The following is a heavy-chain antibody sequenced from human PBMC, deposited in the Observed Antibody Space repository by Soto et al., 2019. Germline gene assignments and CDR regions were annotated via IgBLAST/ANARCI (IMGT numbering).Heavy chain of an antibody. J-gene: IGHJ4*02. Sequence: SETLSLTCTVSGYSISSGYYWGWIRQPPGKGLEWIGSIYHSGSTYYNPSLKSRVTISVDTSKNQFSLKLSSVTAADTAVYYCARSTVTTVTTIDYWGQGTLVTVSS. V-gene: IGHV4-38-2*02. CDR2: IYHSGST. CDR1: GYSISSGYY. D-gene: IGHD4-17*01. CDR3: ARSTVTTVTTIDY.